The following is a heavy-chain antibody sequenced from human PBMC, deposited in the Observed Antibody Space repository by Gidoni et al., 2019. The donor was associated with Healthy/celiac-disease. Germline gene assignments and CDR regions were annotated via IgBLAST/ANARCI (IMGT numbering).Heavy chain of an antibody. CDR1: GRSISRRSYY. CDR3: ESRYCSGGSCDTEVRRWLQPIDY. J-gene: IGHJ4*02. D-gene: IGHD2-15*01. Sequence: QLQLQASLPGLVNPSETLSLTCTVSGRSISRRSYYWGCIRQPPGKGLEWIGSVYYRARTYYNPTFKSRGNISVDTAKNQSSLKLSSVAAADTAVYYWESRYCSGGSCDTEVRRWLQPIDYWGQGTLVTVSS. V-gene: IGHV4-39*01. CDR2: VYYRART.